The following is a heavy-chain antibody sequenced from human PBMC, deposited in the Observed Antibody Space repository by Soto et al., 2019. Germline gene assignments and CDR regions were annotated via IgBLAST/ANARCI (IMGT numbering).Heavy chain of an antibody. V-gene: IGHV4-39*01. D-gene: IGHD3-22*01. CDR3: ARSVYYYDSSGYYHFDY. Sequence: SETLSLTCTVSGGSISSSSYYWGWIRQPPGKGLEWIGSIYYSGSTYYNPSLKSRVTISVDTSKNQFSLKLSSVTAADTAVYYCARSVYYYDSSGYYHFDYWGQGTLVTVSS. CDR1: GGSISSSSYY. CDR2: IYYSGST. J-gene: IGHJ4*02.